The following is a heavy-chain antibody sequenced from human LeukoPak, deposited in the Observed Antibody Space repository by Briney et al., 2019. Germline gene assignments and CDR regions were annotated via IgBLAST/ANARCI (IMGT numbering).Heavy chain of an antibody. CDR1: GGSISSSNR. Sequence: PSETLSLTCAVSGGSISSSNRWSWVRQPPGKGLEWIGEIYHSGSTNYNPSLKSRVTISVDKSKNQFSLKLSSVTAADTAVYYCARDLRPSFGAVTTLSHYYYGMDVWGQGTTVTVSS. CDR2: IYHSGST. D-gene: IGHD4-17*01. J-gene: IGHJ6*02. CDR3: ARDLRPSFGAVTTLSHYYYGMDV. V-gene: IGHV4-4*02.